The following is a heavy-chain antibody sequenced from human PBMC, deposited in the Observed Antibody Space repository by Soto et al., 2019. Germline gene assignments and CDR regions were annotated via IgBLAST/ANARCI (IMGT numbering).Heavy chain of an antibody. CDR1: GHSDSSNRAA. J-gene: IGHJ4*02. D-gene: IGHD1-26*01. Sequence: TLYLHSGIAGHSDSSNRAAWNCIRQCPSRGLEWLGRTYYRSKWYNDYAVSVKSRITINPDTSKNQFSLQLNSVTPEDTAVYYCARVDRGGPDNDYYSWGQKTHLTVAS. V-gene: IGHV6-1*01. CDR3: ARVDRGGPDNDYYS. CDR2: TYYRSKWYN.